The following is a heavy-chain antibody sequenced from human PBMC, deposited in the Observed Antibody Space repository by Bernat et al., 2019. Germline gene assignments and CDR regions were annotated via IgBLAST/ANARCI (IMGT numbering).Heavy chain of an antibody. V-gene: IGHV4-34*01. J-gene: IGHJ6*03. CDR2: INHSGNT. D-gene: IGHD3-3*01. Sequence: QVQLQQWGAGLLKPSETLSLTCGVYGGSFSNYSWSWIRQPPGKGLEWIGEINHSGNTDYNPSLATRVTISIDSSRNQFSLKLSSVTAADTAVYYCAREQTELFHDFWSGYEGRYYYFYYMDVWGEGTSVTVSS. CDR1: GGSFSNYS. CDR3: AREQTELFHDFWSGYEGRYYYFYYMDV.